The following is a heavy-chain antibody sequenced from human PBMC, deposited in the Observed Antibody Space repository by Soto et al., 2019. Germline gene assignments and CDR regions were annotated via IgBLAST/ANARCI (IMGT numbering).Heavy chain of an antibody. V-gene: IGHV3-48*01. CDR3: ARDYGSGWYYFDY. CDR2: ISSSSSTI. D-gene: IGHD6-19*01. J-gene: IGHJ4*02. CDR1: GFTFSSYS. Sequence: PGGSLRLSCAASGFTFSSYSMNWVRQAPGKGLEWVSYISSSSSTIYYADSVKGRFTISRDNAKNSLYLQMNSLRAEDTAVYYCARDYGSGWYYFDYWGQGTLVTVSS.